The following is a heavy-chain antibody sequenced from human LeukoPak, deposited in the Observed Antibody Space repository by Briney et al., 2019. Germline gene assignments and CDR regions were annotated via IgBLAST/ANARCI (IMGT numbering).Heavy chain of an antibody. D-gene: IGHD2-2*01. J-gene: IGHJ6*02. CDR3: AKPTSIIPASNVYYYYYAMDV. Sequence: GASVKVSCKASGYTFTNYYMHWVRQAPGQGLEWMGIINPSGGTRAYAHKFQDRVTMTRDTSTSTVYMEVSSLRPEDTAVYYCAKPTSIIPASNVYYYYYAMDVWGQGTTVTVSS. V-gene: IGHV1-46*01. CDR1: GYTFTNYY. CDR2: INPSGGTR.